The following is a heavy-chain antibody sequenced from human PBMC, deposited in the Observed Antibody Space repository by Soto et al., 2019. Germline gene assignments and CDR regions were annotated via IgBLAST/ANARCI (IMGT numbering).Heavy chain of an antibody. CDR1: GFTFSSYA. CDR3: AKSIDGYQTPTTDY. CDR2: ISGSGXXX. Sequence: PGGSLRLSCAASGFTFSSYAMSWVRQAPGKGLEWVSAISGSGXXXXXADSVKGRFTISRDNSKNTLYLQMNSLRAEDTAVYYCAKSIDGYQTPTTDYWGQGTLVTVSS. V-gene: IGHV3-23*01. D-gene: IGHD1-26*01. J-gene: IGHJ4*02.